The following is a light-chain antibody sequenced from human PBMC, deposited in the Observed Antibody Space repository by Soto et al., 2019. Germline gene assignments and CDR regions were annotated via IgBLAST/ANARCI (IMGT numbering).Light chain of an antibody. Sequence: QSALTQPASVSGSPGQSITISCTGTSSDIGADDFVSWYQHHPAKTTKLIIFEVTYRPTGTSHRFSASTSGNTASLTISGLEAEDEAFYYCSSYRKTTFPHVVFGGGTKVTVL. J-gene: IGLJ2*01. CDR3: SSYRKTTFPHVV. V-gene: IGLV2-14*01. CDR1: SSDIGADDF. CDR2: EVT.